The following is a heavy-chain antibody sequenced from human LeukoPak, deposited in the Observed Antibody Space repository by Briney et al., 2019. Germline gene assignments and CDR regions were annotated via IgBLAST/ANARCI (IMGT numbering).Heavy chain of an antibody. Sequence: GGSLRLSCAASGFTFSRYSMNWVRQAPGKWLEWVSSITSSSSYIYYADSLKGRFTISRDNAKNTLYLQMNSLRAEDTAVYYCARGYYDSKEGAFDIWGQGTMVTVSS. J-gene: IGHJ3*02. V-gene: IGHV3-21*01. D-gene: IGHD3-22*01. CDR1: GFTFSRYS. CDR2: ITSSSSYI. CDR3: ARGYYDSKEGAFDI.